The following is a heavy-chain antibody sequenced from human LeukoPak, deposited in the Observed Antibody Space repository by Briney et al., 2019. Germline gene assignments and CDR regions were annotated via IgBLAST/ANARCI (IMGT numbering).Heavy chain of an antibody. CDR1: GYTFTGYY. V-gene: IGHV1-2*02. CDR3: ARILRYSSRLLVLSPLGY. D-gene: IGHD6-13*01. J-gene: IGHJ4*02. CDR2: INPNSGGT. Sequence: GASVKVSCKASGYTFTGYYMHWVRQAPGQGLEWMGWINPNSGGTNYAQKFQGRVTMTRDTSISTAYMELSRLRSDDTAVYYCARILRYSSRLLVLSPLGYWGQGTLVTVSS.